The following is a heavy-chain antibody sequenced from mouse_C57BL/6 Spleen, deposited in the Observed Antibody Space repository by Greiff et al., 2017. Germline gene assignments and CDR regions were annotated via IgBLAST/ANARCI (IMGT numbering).Heavy chain of an antibody. D-gene: IGHD1-1*01. V-gene: IGHV8-8*01. CDR1: GFSLSTFGMG. CDR2: IWWDDDK. Sequence: QVTLKVSGPGILQPSQTLSLTCSFSGFSLSTFGMGVGWIRQPSGKGLEWLAHIWWDDDKYYNPALKSRLTISKDTSKNQVFLKIANVDTADTATYYCARIASGYGSKDWYFDVWGTGTTVTVSS. J-gene: IGHJ1*03. CDR3: ARIASGYGSKDWYFDV.